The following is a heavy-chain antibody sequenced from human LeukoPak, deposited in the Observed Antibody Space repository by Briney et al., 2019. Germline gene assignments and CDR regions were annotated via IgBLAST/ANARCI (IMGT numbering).Heavy chain of an antibody. J-gene: IGHJ4*02. Sequence: GGSLRLSCAASGFTFSSYGMHWVRQAPGKGLEWVAFIRYDGSNKYYADSVKGRFTISRDNSKNTLYLQTNSLRAEDTAVYYCARVAGYSSGWYEFDYWGQGTLVTVSS. CDR1: GFTFSSYG. CDR2: IRYDGSNK. CDR3: ARVAGYSSGWYEFDY. V-gene: IGHV3-30*02. D-gene: IGHD6-19*01.